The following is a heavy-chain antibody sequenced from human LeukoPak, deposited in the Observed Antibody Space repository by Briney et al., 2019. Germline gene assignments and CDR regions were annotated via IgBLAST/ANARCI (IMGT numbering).Heavy chain of an antibody. J-gene: IGHJ4*02. CDR1: GGSVSSGSYY. CDR2: IYFSGTT. D-gene: IGHD5-18*01. Sequence: TSETLSLTCTVSGGSVSSGSYYWGWIRQPPGKGLEWIGSIYFSGTTYYNPSLRSRVTISVDTSKNQFSLKLSSVTAAETAVYYCARQRSGYSYGYGKFDYWGQGTLVTVSS. CDR3: ARQRSGYSYGYGKFDY. V-gene: IGHV4-39*01.